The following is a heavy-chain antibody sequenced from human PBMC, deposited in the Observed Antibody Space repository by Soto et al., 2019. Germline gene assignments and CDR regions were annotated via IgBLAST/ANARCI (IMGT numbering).Heavy chain of an antibody. V-gene: IGHV3-23*01. D-gene: IGHD3-22*01. CDR3: AKAPSTNIYSSGYYFDY. CDR1: GFTFSSYA. CDR2: ISGSGGST. J-gene: IGHJ4*02. Sequence: PGGSLRLSCAASGFTFSSYAMSWVRQAPGKGLEWVSAISGSGGSTYYADSVKGRFTISRDNSKNTLYLQMNSLRAEDTAVYYCAKAPSTNIYSSGYYFDYWGQGTLVTVSS.